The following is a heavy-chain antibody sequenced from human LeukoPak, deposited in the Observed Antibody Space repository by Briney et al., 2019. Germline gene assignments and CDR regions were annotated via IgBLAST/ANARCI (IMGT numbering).Heavy chain of an antibody. Sequence: PGGSLRLSCAASGFTVSSNYMTWVRQAPGKGLEWVSVIYSGGSTYYADSVKGRFTISRDNSKNTLYLQMNSLRVEDTAVYYCVRLRGYNYGPPDYWGQGTLVTVSS. CDR2: IYSGGST. CDR1: GFTVSSNY. CDR3: VRLRGYNYGPPDY. J-gene: IGHJ4*02. D-gene: IGHD5-18*01. V-gene: IGHV3-53*01.